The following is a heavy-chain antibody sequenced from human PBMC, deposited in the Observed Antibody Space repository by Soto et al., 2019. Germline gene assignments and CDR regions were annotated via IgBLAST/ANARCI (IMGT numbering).Heavy chain of an antibody. J-gene: IGHJ6*02. CDR2: INPKSGGT. V-gene: IGHV1-2*02. D-gene: IGHD5-12*01. Sequence: GASVKVSRKTSGYTFTDYYMHWVRQAPGQGLEWMGWINPKSGGTNFAQKFQGRVTMTGDTSISTAYMELSRLKSDDTAVYYCARVRIVATIIYYYAMDVWGQGTTVTVSS. CDR3: ARVRIVATIIYYYAMDV. CDR1: GYTFTDYY.